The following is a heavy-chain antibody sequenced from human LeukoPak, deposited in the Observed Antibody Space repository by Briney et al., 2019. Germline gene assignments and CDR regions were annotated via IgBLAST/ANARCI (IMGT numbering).Heavy chain of an antibody. CDR3: ARGPGGWVYDFWSGYYLDY. CDR1: GGTFSSYA. V-gene: IGHV1-69*01. J-gene: IGHJ4*02. Sequence: GSSVKVSCKASGGTFSSYAISWVRQAPGQGLEWMGGIIPIFGTANYAQKFQGRVTITADESTSTAYMELSSLRSEDTAVYYCARGPGGWVYDFWSGYYLDYWGQGTLVTVSS. CDR2: IIPIFGTA. D-gene: IGHD3-3*01.